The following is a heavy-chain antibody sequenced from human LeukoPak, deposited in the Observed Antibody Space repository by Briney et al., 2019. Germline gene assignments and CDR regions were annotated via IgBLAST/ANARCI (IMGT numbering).Heavy chain of an antibody. CDR1: GFTFSSYS. CDR3: ARDPRCSSTSCYISYAFDI. V-gene: IGHV3-33*01. J-gene: IGHJ3*02. CDR2: IWYDGSNK. Sequence: GSLRLSCAASGFTFSSYSMHWVRQAPGKGLEWVAVIWYDGSNKYYADSVKGRFTISRDNSKNTLYLQMNSLRAEDTAVYYCARDPRCSSTSCYISYAFDIWGQGTMVTVSS. D-gene: IGHD2-2*02.